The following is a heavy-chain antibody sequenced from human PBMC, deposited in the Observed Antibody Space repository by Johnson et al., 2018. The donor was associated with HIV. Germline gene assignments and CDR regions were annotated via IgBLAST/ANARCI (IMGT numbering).Heavy chain of an antibody. J-gene: IGHJ3*02. V-gene: IGHV3-20*04. Sequence: VQLVESGGGVVRPGGSLRLSCAASGFTFDDYGMSWVRQAPGKGPEWVSGINWNGGSTGYADSVKGRFTISRDNAKNSLYLQMNSLRPGDTAVYYCARELGEDDYYDSGGDAFDIWGQGTMVTVSS. CDR2: INWNGGST. D-gene: IGHD3-22*01. CDR1: GFTFDDYG. CDR3: ARELGEDDYYDSGGDAFDI.